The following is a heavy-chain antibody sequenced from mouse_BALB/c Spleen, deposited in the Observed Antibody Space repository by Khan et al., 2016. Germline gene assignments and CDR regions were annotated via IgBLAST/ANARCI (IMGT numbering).Heavy chain of an antibody. D-gene: IGHD1-1*01. CDR1: GFDFSRYW. Sequence: EVQLQESGGGLVQPGGSLKLSCAASGFDFSRYWMSWVRQAPGKGLEWIGEINPASSTINYTPSLKDKFIFSRDNAKNTLYLQLSKVRSEDSALYFCVSPFTTGVAYWGQGTLVTVSA. CDR3: VSPFTTGVAY. J-gene: IGHJ3*01. V-gene: IGHV4-1*02. CDR2: INPASSTI.